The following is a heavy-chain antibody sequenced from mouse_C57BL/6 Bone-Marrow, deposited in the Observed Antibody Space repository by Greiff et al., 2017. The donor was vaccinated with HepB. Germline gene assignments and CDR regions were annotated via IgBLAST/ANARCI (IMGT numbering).Heavy chain of an antibody. CDR1: GFSLTSYG. CDR2: IWSGGST. D-gene: IGHD1-1*01. J-gene: IGHJ3*01. CDR3: ASLIYYYGSSLFAY. Sequence: VQLVESGPGLVQPSQSLSITCTVSGFSLTSYGVHWVRQSPGKGLEWLGVIWSGGSTDYNAAFISRLSISKDNSKSQVFFKMNSLQADDTAIYYCASLIYYYGSSLFAYWGQGTLVTVSA. V-gene: IGHV2-2*01.